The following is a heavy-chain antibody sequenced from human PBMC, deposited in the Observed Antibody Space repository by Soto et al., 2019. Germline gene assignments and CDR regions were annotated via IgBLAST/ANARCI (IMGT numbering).Heavy chain of an antibody. V-gene: IGHV1-69*06. J-gene: IGHJ4*02. CDR1: GGTFSSYA. CDR3: AKDYFRGPMVRGVNYFDY. CDR2: IIPIFGTA. D-gene: IGHD3-10*01. Sequence: GASVKFSCKASGGTFSSYAISWVRQGPGQGLEWMGGIIPIFGTANYAQKFQGRVTITADKSTSTAYMELNSLRAEDTAVYYCAKDYFRGPMVRGVNYFDYWGQGTLVTVSS.